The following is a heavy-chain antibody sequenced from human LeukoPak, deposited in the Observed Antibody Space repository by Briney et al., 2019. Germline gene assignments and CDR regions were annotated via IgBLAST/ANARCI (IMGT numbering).Heavy chain of an antibody. CDR3: AAGYCSSTSCYNPYYFDY. CDR2: ISGSGGST. CDR1: GFTFSSYA. J-gene: IGHJ4*02. V-gene: IGHV3-23*01. Sequence: GGSLRLSCAASGFTFSSYAMSWVRQAPGKGLEWVSAISGSGGSTYCADSVKGRFTISRDNSKNTLYLQMNSLRAEDTAVYYCAAGYCSSTSCYNPYYFDYWGQGTLVTVSS. D-gene: IGHD2-2*02.